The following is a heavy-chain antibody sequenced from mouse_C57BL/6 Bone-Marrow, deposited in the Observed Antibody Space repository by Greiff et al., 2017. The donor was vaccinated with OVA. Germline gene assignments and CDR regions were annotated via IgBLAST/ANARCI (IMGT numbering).Heavy chain of an antibody. V-gene: IGHV1-82*01. D-gene: IGHD2-10*02. CDR2: IYPGDGDT. CDR3: ARRYGSYAMDY. J-gene: IGHJ4*01. CDR1: GYAFSSSW. Sequence: VQLQQPGPELVKPGASVKISCKASGYAFSSSWMNWVKQRPGKGLEWIGRIYPGDGDTNYNGKFKGKATLTADKSSSTAYMQLSSLTSEDSAVYFCARRYGSYAMDYWGQGTSVTVSS.